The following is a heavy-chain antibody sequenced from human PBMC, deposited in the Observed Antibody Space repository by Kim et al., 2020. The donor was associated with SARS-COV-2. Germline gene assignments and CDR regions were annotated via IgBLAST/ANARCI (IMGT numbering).Heavy chain of an antibody. V-gene: IGHV4-4*02. CDR2: IYHSGST. Sequence: SETLSLTCAVSGGSISSSNWWSWVRQPPGKGLEWIGEIYHSGSTNYNPSLKSRVTISVDKSKNQFSLKLSSVTAADTAVYYCARAGDGDYPTGYYYGMDVWGQGTTVTVSS. CDR3: ARAGDGDYPTGYYYGMDV. J-gene: IGHJ6*02. D-gene: IGHD4-17*01. CDR1: GGSISSSNW.